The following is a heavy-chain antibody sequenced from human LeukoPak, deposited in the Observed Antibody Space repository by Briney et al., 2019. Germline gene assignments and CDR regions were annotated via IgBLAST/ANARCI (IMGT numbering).Heavy chain of an antibody. J-gene: IGHJ4*02. Sequence: GGSLRLSCAASGFTFNTYAMSWVRQAPGKYLEWVSAISGSGGSTYYADSVKGRFTISRDSSKNTLYLQMNSLRADDTAVYYCAKIMALYCSGGSCNEIDYWGQGTLVTVSS. CDR1: GFTFNTYA. CDR3: AKIMALYCSGGSCNEIDY. CDR2: ISGSGGST. D-gene: IGHD2-15*01. V-gene: IGHV3-23*01.